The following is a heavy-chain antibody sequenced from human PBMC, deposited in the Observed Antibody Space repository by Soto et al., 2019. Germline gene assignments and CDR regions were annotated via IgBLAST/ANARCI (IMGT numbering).Heavy chain of an antibody. J-gene: IGHJ5*02. Sequence: PSETLSLTCTVSGGSISSGDYYWSWIRQPPGKGLEWIGYIYYSGSTYYNPSLKSRVTISVDTSKNQFSLKLSSVTAADTAVYYCARNNIEVVPAANQAVLDPWGQGTLVTVSS. CDR2: IYYSGST. CDR1: GGSISSGDYY. V-gene: IGHV4-30-4*01. CDR3: ARNNIEVVPAANQAVLDP. D-gene: IGHD2-2*01.